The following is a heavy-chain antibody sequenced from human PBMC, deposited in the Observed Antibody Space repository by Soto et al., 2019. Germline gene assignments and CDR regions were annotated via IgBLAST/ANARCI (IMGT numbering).Heavy chain of an antibody. CDR2: VDASGNT. Sequence: QVQLQESGPGLVKASETLSLSCTVSGHSISADYWSWIRQPAGKRLEWIGRVDASGNTNYNPSLKSRVTMSVGASKDQFVLKVRSVLAADTARYFCGSDVGGSVVPHWFDPWGQGALVSVSS. V-gene: IGHV4-4*07. CDR3: GSDVGGSVVPHWFDP. CDR1: GHSISADY. J-gene: IGHJ5*02. D-gene: IGHD3-22*01.